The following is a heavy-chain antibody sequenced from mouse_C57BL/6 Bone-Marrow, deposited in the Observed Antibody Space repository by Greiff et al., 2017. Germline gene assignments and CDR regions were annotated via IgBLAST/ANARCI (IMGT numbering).Heavy chain of an antibody. CDR2: ISDGGSYT. CDR1: GFTFSSYA. V-gene: IGHV5-4*01. Sequence: DVKLVESGGGLVKPGGSLKLSCAASGFTFSSYAMSWVRQTPEKRLEWVATISDGGSYTYYPDNVKGRFTISRDNAKNNLYLQMSHLKSEDTAMYYCARDRLTGPYYYAMDYWGQGTSVTVSS. CDR3: ARDRLTGPYYYAMDY. J-gene: IGHJ4*01. D-gene: IGHD4-1*01.